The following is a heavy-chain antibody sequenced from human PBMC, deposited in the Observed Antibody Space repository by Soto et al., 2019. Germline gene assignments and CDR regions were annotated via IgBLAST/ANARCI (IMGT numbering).Heavy chain of an antibody. V-gene: IGHV1-18*01. Sequence: QVQLVQSGGEVKKPGASVKVSCKASGYTFTNYGVTWVRQAPGQGLEWMGWISAYTDNPNYAQKFHGRVTMTIDTSTTTAYMDLRSLTSDDTAVYYCARVIPGAEAWFGPWGQGTLVTVSS. CDR3: ARVIPGAEAWFGP. D-gene: IGHD2-2*01. CDR1: GYTFTNYG. CDR2: ISAYTDNP. J-gene: IGHJ5*02.